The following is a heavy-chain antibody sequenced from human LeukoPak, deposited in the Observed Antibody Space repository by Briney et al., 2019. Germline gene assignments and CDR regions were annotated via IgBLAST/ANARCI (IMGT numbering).Heavy chain of an antibody. D-gene: IGHD3-22*01. J-gene: IGHJ4*02. V-gene: IGHV3-23*01. CDR2: ISGSGGST. CDR3: AKGRNYYDSSGYYDY. Sequence: GGSLRLSCAASGFTFSSYAMSWVRQAPGKGLEGVSAISGSGGSTYYADSVKGRFTISRDNSKNTLYLQMNSLRAEDTAVYYCAKGRNYYDSSGYYDYWGQGTLVTVSS. CDR1: GFTFSSYA.